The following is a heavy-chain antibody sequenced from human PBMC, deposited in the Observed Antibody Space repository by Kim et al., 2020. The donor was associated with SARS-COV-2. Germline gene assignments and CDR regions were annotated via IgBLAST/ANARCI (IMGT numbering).Heavy chain of an antibody. Sequence: SETLSLTCAVYGGSFSGYYWSWIRQPPGKGLEWIGEINHSGSTNYNPSLKSRVTISVDTSKNQFSLKLSSVTAADTAVYYCARAAVYGLPGREWFDPWGQRTLVTVSS. V-gene: IGHV4-34*01. CDR3: ARAAVYGLPGREWFDP. D-gene: IGHD4-17*01. CDR2: INHSGST. CDR1: GGSFSGYY. J-gene: IGHJ5*02.